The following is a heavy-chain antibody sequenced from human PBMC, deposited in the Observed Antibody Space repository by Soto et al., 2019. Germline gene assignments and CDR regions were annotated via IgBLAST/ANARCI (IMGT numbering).Heavy chain of an antibody. V-gene: IGHV3-30*18. CDR2: ISYDGTNK. D-gene: IGHD3-22*01. CDR3: AKGHLYYYDSSGSPSFDY. J-gene: IGHJ4*02. CDR1: GFTFSTFG. Sequence: QVQLVESGGGMVQPGRSLRLSCAASGFTFSTFGMHWVRQAPGKGLEWVAVISYDGTNKYYADSVKGRFTISRDNSKNTLYLQMNSLRAEDTAVYYCAKGHLYYYDSSGSPSFDYWGQGTLVTVSS.